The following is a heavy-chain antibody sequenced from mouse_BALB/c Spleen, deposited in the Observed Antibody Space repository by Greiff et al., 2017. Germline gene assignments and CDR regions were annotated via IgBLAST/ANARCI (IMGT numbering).Heavy chain of an antibody. CDR1: GFSLTGYG. V-gene: IGHV2-6-7*01. CDR2: IWGDGST. D-gene: IGHD1-1*01. CDR3: ARDYGSRFYAMDY. Sequence: VNVVESGPGLVAPSQSLSITCTVSGFSLTGYGVNWVRQPPGKGLEWLGMIWGDGSTDYNSALKSRLSISKDNSKSQVFLKMNSLQTDDTARYYCARDYGSRFYAMDYWGQGTSVTVSS. J-gene: IGHJ4*01.